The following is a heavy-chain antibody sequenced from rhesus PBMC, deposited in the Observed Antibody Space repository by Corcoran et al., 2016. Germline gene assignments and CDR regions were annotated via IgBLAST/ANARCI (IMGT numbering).Heavy chain of an antibody. V-gene: IGHV4-127*01. D-gene: IGHD1-26*01. J-gene: IGHJ3*01. CDR2: SGGSSGST. CDR3: ARGHNWNYGAFDF. Sequence: QVQLQESGPGLVKPSETLSLTCAVSGYSISSGYGWSWIRQPPGKGLEWIGESGGSSGSTNYNPSHQCRVTISKDTSKNQFSLKRSSVTAAYTAVYYCARGHNWNYGAFDFWGQGLRVTVSS. CDR1: GYSISSGYG.